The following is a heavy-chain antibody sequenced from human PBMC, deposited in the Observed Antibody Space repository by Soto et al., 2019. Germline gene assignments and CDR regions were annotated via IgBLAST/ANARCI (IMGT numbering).Heavy chain of an antibody. D-gene: IGHD2-2*01. Sequence: PGGSLRLSCAASGFTFSSYAMSWVRQAPGKGLEWVSAISGSGGSTYYADSVKGRFTISRDNSKNTLYLQMNSLRAEDMAVYYCAKDPYCSSTSCPNWFDPWGQGTLVTVSS. V-gene: IGHV3-23*01. J-gene: IGHJ5*02. CDR2: ISGSGGST. CDR3: AKDPYCSSTSCPNWFDP. CDR1: GFTFSSYA.